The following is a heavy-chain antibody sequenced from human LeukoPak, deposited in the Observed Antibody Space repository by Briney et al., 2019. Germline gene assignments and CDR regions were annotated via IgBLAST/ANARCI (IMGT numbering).Heavy chain of an antibody. V-gene: IGHV3-23*01. CDR1: GFTFSSYA. D-gene: IGHD5-24*01. CDR3: AKFCDQRRDGYNFVVDAFHI. CDR2: ISGSGITT. Sequence: GGSLRLSCAASGFTFSSYAMSWVRQAPGKGLEWVSFISGSGITTYYADSVKGRFTISRDNSKNTLYLHMNSLRAEDTAVYYCAKFCDQRRDGYNFVVDAFHIWGQGTMVTVSS. J-gene: IGHJ3*02.